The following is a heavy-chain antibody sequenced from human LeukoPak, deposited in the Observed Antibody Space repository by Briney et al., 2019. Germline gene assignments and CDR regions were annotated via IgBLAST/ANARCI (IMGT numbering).Heavy chain of an antibody. Sequence: PSETLSLTCAVSGGSISSSNWWSWVRQPPGKGLEWIGEIYHSGSTNYNPSLKSRVTKSVDKSKNQFSLKLSSVTAADTAVYYCAKLRRGYYDSSGYDDYWGQGTLVTVSS. V-gene: IGHV4-4*02. CDR2: IYHSGST. CDR3: AKLRRGYYDSSGYDDY. J-gene: IGHJ4*02. CDR1: GGSISSSNW. D-gene: IGHD3-22*01.